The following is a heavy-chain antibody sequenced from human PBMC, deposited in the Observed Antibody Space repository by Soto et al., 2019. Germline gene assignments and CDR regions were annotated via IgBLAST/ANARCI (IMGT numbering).Heavy chain of an antibody. CDR3: GTRCHVVILSPALRLVVDP. CDR2: ISGSGDT. J-gene: IGHJ5*02. Sequence: PGGSLRLSCAVSGFTFDTYAMYWVRQAPGKGLEWVSAISGSGDTYYADSVKGRFTISRDTSKKTLALRLNSLRAEATAVYYCGTRCHVVILSPALRLVVDPWGQGTLVTVSS. CDR1: GFTFDTYA. V-gene: IGHV3-23*01. D-gene: IGHD2-8*02.